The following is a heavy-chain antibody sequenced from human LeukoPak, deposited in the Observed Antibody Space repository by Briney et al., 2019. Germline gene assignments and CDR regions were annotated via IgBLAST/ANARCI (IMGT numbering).Heavy chain of an antibody. D-gene: IGHD3-10*01. V-gene: IGHV1-24*01. Sequence: ASVKVSCKASGGTFSSYAISWVRQAPGQGLEWMGGFDREDGETIYAQKFQGRVTMTEDTSTDTAYMELSSLRSEDSAVYYCAAKSGAFDYWGQGTLVTVSS. CDR2: FDREDGET. J-gene: IGHJ4*02. CDR1: GGTFSSYA. CDR3: AAKSGAFDY.